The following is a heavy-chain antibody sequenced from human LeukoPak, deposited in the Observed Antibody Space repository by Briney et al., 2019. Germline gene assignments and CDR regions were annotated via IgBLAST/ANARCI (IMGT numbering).Heavy chain of an antibody. J-gene: IGHJ4*02. V-gene: IGHV3-53*01. Sequence: PGGSLRLSCTVSGFTVSSDSMSWVRQAPGKGLEWVSFTYSGGSTHYSDSMKGRFTISRDNSKNTLYLQMNSLRAEDTAVYYCARRAGAYSHPYDYWGQGTLVTVSS. CDR1: GFTVSSDS. CDR2: TYSGGST. D-gene: IGHD4/OR15-4a*01. CDR3: ARRAGAYSHPYDY.